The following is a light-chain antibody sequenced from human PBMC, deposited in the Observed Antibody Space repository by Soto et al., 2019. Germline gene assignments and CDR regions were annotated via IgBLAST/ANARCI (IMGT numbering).Light chain of an antibody. CDR1: QSIRSY. Sequence: DIQMNQSPSSLSASVGDRVTITCRASQSIRSYLNWYQQKPGKAPKLLIYAAFSLQSGDPLRFRGSGSGTDFTLTISRRQPEEFASYYFQQSYSTPPTVGQGTKLEIK. CDR3: QQSYSTPPT. J-gene: IGKJ2*01. CDR2: AAF. V-gene: IGKV1-39*01.